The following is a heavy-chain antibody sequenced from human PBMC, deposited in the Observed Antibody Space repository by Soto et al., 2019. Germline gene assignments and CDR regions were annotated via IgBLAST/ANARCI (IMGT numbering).Heavy chain of an antibody. CDR1: SGSISSNIYF. D-gene: IGHD3-22*01. CDR2: VFYSGDT. CDR3: ARQGRNTKIVLLRHYATDF. Sequence: LSLTCSVSSGSISSNIYFWAWIRQPPGKGLEWIGAVFYSGDTYYSESLKSRVTMSVDTSKNQFSLKLNSVTAADTAVYYCARQGRNTKIVLLRHYATDFWGQGTAVTVSS. J-gene: IGHJ6*02. V-gene: IGHV4-39*01.